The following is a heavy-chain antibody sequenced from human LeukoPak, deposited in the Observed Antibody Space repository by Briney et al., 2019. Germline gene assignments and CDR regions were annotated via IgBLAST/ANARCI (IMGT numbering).Heavy chain of an antibody. CDR2: TDPNGIT. CDR3: ARGAYTSGWRGEFDY. CDR1: GFTFSNSW. J-gene: IGHJ4*02. D-gene: IGHD6-19*01. V-gene: IGHV3-74*03. Sequence: GGSLRLSCAASGFTFSNSWMHWVRQAPGKGLVWVSRTDPNGITTYADSVKGRFTISRDNAKNSLYLQMNSLRAEDTAVYYCARGAYTSGWRGEFDYWGQGTLVTVSS.